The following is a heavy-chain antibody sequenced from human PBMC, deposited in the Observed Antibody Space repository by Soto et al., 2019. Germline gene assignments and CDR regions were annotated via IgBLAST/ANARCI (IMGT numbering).Heavy chain of an antibody. Sequence: SETLSLTCAVYGGSFSGYYWSCIRQPPGKGLEWIGEINHSGSTNYNPSLKSRVTISVDTSKNQFSLKLSSVTAADTAVYYCARDYYDSSGYAFDYWGQGTLVTVSS. CDR2: INHSGST. J-gene: IGHJ4*02. CDR3: ARDYYDSSGYAFDY. CDR1: GGSFSGYY. V-gene: IGHV4-34*01. D-gene: IGHD3-22*01.